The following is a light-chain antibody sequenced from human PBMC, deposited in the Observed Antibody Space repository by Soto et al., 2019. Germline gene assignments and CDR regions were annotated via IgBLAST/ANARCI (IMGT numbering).Light chain of an antibody. J-gene: IGLJ1*01. CDR2: EDT. CDR3: CSYVGASTYV. Sequence: LTQPASVSGSAGQSITISCTGTTSFVGTYNFVSWYQQHPGKAPRVLIYEDTKRPSGVTNRFSGSTSGSTASLTISGLQTEDEADYYCCSYVGASTYVFGTGTKVTV. V-gene: IGLV2-23*01. CDR1: TSFVGTYNF.